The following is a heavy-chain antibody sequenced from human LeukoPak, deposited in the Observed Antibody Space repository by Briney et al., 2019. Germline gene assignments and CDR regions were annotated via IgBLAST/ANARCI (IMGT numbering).Heavy chain of an antibody. CDR2: IWYDGSNK. J-gene: IGHJ4*02. CDR1: GFTFSSYG. V-gene: IGHV3-33*01. D-gene: IGHD3-10*01. CDR3: ARSLFFRFGELHPIDFDY. Sequence: GGSLRLSCAASGFTFSSYGMHWVRQAPGKGLEWVAVIWYDGSNKYYADSVKGRFTISRDNSKNTLYLQMNSLRAEDTAVYYCARSLFFRFGELHPIDFDYWGQGTLVTVSS.